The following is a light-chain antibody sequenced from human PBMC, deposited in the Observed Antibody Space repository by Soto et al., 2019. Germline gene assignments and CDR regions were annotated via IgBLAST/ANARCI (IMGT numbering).Light chain of an antibody. CDR2: DAS. V-gene: IGKV3-11*01. Sequence: EIVLTQSPATLSLSPGERATLSCRASQSVSSQLAWYQHKPGQAPRLLIYDASNRATGIPDRFSGSGSGTDFTLTSRSHEPEDTAVYYCAQRVWPWTVGQGTKVDIK. CDR3: AQRVWPWT. CDR1: QSVSSQ. J-gene: IGKJ1*01.